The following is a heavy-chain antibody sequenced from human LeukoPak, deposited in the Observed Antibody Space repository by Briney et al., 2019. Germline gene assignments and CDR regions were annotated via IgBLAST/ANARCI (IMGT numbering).Heavy chain of an antibody. CDR3: ARGRDRSSWYYFDY. CDR1: GYTFTSYG. V-gene: IGHV1-18*01. Sequence: ASVKVSCKASGYTFTSYGISWVRQAPGQGLEWMGWISAYNSNTNYAQKLQGRVTMTTDTSTSTAYMELRSLRSDDTAVYYCARGRDRSSWYYFDYWGQGTLVTVSS. CDR2: ISAYNSNT. J-gene: IGHJ4*02. D-gene: IGHD6-13*01.